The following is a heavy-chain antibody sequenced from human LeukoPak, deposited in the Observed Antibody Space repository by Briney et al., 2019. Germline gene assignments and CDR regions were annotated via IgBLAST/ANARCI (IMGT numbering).Heavy chain of an antibody. CDR2: ISHSGST. D-gene: IGHD3-22*01. CDR1: GGSFSDYF. Sequence: ASETLSLTCAVYGGSFSDYFWSWIRQPPGKGLEWIGEISHSGSTTYNPSLRSRVTISGDTSKKQFSLKLSSVTAADTAVYYCVTYYYGSSAPKRNYWGQGILVTVSS. J-gene: IGHJ4*02. V-gene: IGHV4-34*01. CDR3: VTYYYGSSAPKRNY.